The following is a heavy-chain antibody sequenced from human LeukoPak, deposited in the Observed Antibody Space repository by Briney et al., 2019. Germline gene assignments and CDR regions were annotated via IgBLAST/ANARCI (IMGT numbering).Heavy chain of an antibody. CDR1: GGSFSGYY. CDR3: ARGPDYYGSGSYYKRKGYFDY. D-gene: IGHD3-10*01. CDR2: INHSGST. Sequence: SETLSLTCAVYGGSFSGYYWSWIRQPPGRGLEWIGEINHSGSTNYNPSLKSRVTISVDTSKNQFSLKLSSVTAADTAVYYCARGPDYYGSGSYYKRKGYFDYWGQGTLVTVSS. J-gene: IGHJ4*02. V-gene: IGHV4-34*01.